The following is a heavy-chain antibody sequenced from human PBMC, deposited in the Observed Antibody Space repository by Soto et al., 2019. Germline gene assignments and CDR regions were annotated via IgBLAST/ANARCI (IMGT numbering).Heavy chain of an antibody. V-gene: IGHV3-64*01. CDR2: ISSNGGST. D-gene: IGHD3-10*01. Sequence: GGSLRLSCAASGFTFSSYAMNWVRQAPGKGLEYVSAISSNGGSTYYANYVKGRFSISRDNSKNTLYLQMGSLRDEDTAVYYCARFGFTYYYDYWGQGTLVTVSS. J-gene: IGHJ4*02. CDR1: GFTFSSYA. CDR3: ARFGFTYYYDY.